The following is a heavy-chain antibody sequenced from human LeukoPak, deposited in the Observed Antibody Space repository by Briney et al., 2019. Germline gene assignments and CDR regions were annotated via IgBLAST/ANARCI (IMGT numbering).Heavy chain of an antibody. V-gene: IGHV4-39*07. CDR1: GGSISSSSYY. D-gene: IGHD6-13*01. CDR3: AGDQAAAAGKAGDY. CDR2: IYYSGTT. Sequence: SETLSLTCTVSGGSISSSSYYWGWIRQPPGTGLEWIGSIYYSGTTYYNPSLKSRVTISVDTSKNQFSLKLSSVTAADTAVYYCAGDQAAAAGKAGDYWGQGTLVTVSS. J-gene: IGHJ4*02.